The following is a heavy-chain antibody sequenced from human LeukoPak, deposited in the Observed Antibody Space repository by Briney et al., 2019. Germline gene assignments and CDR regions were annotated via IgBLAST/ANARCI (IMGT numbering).Heavy chain of an antibody. J-gene: IGHJ4*02. Sequence: GGSLRLSCAASGFTFSSYWMHWVRHAPGKGLVWVSRINSDGSSITYADSVKGRFTISRDNAKNTLFLQMNSLRVEDTAVYYCAREGRVSGYDFDCWGQGTLVTVSS. D-gene: IGHD5-12*01. CDR1: GFTFSSYW. CDR3: AREGRVSGYDFDC. V-gene: IGHV3-74*03. CDR2: INSDGSSI.